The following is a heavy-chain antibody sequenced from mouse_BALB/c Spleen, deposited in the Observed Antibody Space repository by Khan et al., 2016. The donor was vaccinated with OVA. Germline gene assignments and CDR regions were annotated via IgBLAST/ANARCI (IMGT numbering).Heavy chain of an antibody. V-gene: IGHV2-6-5*01. CDR2: IWGGGTT. CDR1: GFSLTDYG. CDR3: AKEVWSYYFALDY. Sequence: VELVESGPGLVAPSQNLSITCTVSGFSLTDYGVSWIRQPPGKGLEWLGVIWGGGTTYYNSALKSRLSISKDNSKSQVFLKMNRLQTDDTAMYYCAKEVWSYYFALDYWGQGTSVTVSS. D-gene: IGHD2-10*02. J-gene: IGHJ4*01.